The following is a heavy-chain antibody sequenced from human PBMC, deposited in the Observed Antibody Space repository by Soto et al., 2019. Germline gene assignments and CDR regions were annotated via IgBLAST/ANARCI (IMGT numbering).Heavy chain of an antibody. J-gene: IGHJ4*02. D-gene: IGHD2-15*01. CDR1: GYTFTSYA. Sequence: QVQLVQSGAEVKKPGASVKVSCKASGYTFTSYAMHWVRQAPGQRLEWMGWINAGNGNTKYSQKFQGRVTITRDTSASTAYMELRSLRSEDTAVYYCARAAVVGYCSGGSCYSYNYWGQGTLVTVSS. CDR2: INAGNGNT. CDR3: ARAAVVGYCSGGSCYSYNY. V-gene: IGHV1-3*01.